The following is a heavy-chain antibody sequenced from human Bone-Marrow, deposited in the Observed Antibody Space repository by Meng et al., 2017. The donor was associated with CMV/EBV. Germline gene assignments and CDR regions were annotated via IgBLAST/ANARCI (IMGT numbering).Heavy chain of an antibody. D-gene: IGHD3-10*01. V-gene: IGHV3-23*01. CDR1: GGSFTGNY. J-gene: IGHJ4*02. CDR2: ITGSGDNT. CDR3: ARGGDHLRN. Sequence: LTCAVFGGSFTGNYWSWIRQAPGKGLEWVSTITGSGDNTYYADSVKGRFTISRVNSKNTLYLQMNSLRADDTAVYYCARGGDHLRNWGQGTLVTVSS.